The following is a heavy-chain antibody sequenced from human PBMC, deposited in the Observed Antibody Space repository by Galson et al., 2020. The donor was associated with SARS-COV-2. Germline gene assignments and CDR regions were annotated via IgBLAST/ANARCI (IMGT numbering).Heavy chain of an antibody. J-gene: IGHJ5*02. Sequence: SETLSLTCTVSGGSISSSSYYWGWIRQPPGKGLAWIGSIYYSGSTYYNPSLKSRVTISVDTSKNQFSLKLSSVTAADTAVYYCAREPITMIVVVKGNWFDPWGQGTLVTVSS. CDR2: IYYSGST. D-gene: IGHD3-22*01. CDR1: GGSISSSSYY. CDR3: AREPITMIVVVKGNWFDP. V-gene: IGHV4-39*07.